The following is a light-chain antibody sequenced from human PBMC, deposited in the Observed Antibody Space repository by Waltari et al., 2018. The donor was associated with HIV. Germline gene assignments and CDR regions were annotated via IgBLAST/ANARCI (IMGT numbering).Light chain of an antibody. CDR2: DVY. Sequence: QSALTQPPSVSGSPGPSVTISCTGSTSAVGSYHYVSWYQQYPGKAPKLIIFDVYQRPSGVPERFSGSRSGNTASLTISGLQTEDEADYFCCAYAAGHVSYVFGTGT. V-gene: IGLV2-11*01. CDR3: CAYAAGHVSYV. J-gene: IGLJ1*01. CDR1: TSAVGSYHY.